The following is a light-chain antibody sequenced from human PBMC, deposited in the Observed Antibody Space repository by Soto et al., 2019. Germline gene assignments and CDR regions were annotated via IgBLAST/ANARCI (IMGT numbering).Light chain of an antibody. CDR2: KAS. CDR3: QQYDNYPLT. CDR1: QSVNSW. V-gene: IGKV1-5*03. J-gene: IGKJ4*01. Sequence: DIQMTQSPSTLSASVADRVTITCLASQSVNSWLAWYQRKPGKAPKLLIYKASSLESGVPSRFSGSGSGTEFTLTISSLQPDDFATYYCQQYDNYPLTFGGGTKVDI.